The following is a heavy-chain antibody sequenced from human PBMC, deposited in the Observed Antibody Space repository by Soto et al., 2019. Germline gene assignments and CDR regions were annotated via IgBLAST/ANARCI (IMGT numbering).Heavy chain of an antibody. Sequence: LRLSCAASGFTFSSYVMHWVRQAPGKGLEWVAVISYDGSNRYYADSVKGRFTISRDNSKHTLFLQMNSLRPEGTAVYYCAKDLEGYCSSTSCYAYFGLDVWGQGTTVTVAS. D-gene: IGHD2-2*01. CDR1: GFTFSSYV. CDR2: ISYDGSNR. V-gene: IGHV3-30*18. J-gene: IGHJ6*02. CDR3: AKDLEGYCSSTSCYAYFGLDV.